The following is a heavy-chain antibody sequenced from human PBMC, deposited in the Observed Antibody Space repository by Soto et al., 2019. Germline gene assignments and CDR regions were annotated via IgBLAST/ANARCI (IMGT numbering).Heavy chain of an antibody. D-gene: IGHD4-17*01. V-gene: IGHV3-30*18. Sequence: GGSLRLSCAASGFTFSSYGMHWVRQAPGKGLEWVAVISYDGSNKYYADSVKGRFTISRDNSKNALYLQMNSLRAEDTVVYYCAKLSTTLTPYYYYGMDVWGQGTTVTVSS. J-gene: IGHJ6*02. CDR2: ISYDGSNK. CDR1: GFTFSSYG. CDR3: AKLSTTLTPYYYYGMDV.